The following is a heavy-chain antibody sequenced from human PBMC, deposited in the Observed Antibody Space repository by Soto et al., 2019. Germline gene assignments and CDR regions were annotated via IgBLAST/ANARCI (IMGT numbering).Heavy chain of an antibody. CDR1: GYTFTSYG. Sequence: QVQLVQSGAEVKKPGASVKVSCKASGYTFTSYGISWVRQAPGQGLEWMGWISAYNGNTNYAQKLQGRVTMTTDTSTSTAYMELRRLRSDDTAVYYCARDMYGGWPTGDAFDIWGQGTMVTVSS. J-gene: IGHJ3*02. D-gene: IGHD3-10*02. CDR3: ARDMYGGWPTGDAFDI. V-gene: IGHV1-18*01. CDR2: ISAYNGNT.